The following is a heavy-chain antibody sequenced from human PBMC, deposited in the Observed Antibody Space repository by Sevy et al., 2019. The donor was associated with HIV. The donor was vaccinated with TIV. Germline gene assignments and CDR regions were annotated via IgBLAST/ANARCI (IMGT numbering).Heavy chain of an antibody. Sequence: GGSLRLSCAASGFTFSSYGMHWVRQPPGKGLEWVAVISYDGSNKYYADSVKGRFSISRDNSKNTLYLQMNSLRAEDTAEYYCAKGLETYDDIRGSYREDAFDIWGQGTMVTVSS. V-gene: IGHV3-30*18. CDR3: AKGLETYDDIRGSYREDAFDI. D-gene: IGHD3-16*02. J-gene: IGHJ3*02. CDR1: GFTFSSYG. CDR2: ISYDGSNK.